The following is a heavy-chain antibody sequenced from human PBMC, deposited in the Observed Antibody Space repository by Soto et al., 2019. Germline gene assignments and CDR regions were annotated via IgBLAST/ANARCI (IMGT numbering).Heavy chain of an antibody. D-gene: IGHD6-13*01. CDR2: ISWNSNTI. J-gene: IGHJ4*02. Sequence: PGGSLRLSCAASGFTFDNYAMHWVRQAPGKGLEWVSGISWNSNTIAYADSVKGRFTISRDNTKNTLYLQMNSLRVEDTAMYYCVREPWGFSGTWYDYWGQGTLVTVSS. CDR1: GFTFDNYA. V-gene: IGHV3-9*01. CDR3: VREPWGFSGTWYDY.